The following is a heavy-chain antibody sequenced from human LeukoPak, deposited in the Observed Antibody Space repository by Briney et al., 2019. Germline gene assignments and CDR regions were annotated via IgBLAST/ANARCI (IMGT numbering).Heavy chain of an antibody. Sequence: PSETLSLTCTVSGGSISSHYWSWIRQPPGKGLEWIGYIYYSGSTNYNPSLNSRATMSVDTSKHQFSLKLNFVTAADTAVYYCARQGSGWYYFDYWGRGTVVTVSS. J-gene: IGHJ4*02. D-gene: IGHD6-19*01. V-gene: IGHV4-59*08. CDR3: ARQGSGWYYFDY. CDR1: GGSISSHY. CDR2: IYYSGST.